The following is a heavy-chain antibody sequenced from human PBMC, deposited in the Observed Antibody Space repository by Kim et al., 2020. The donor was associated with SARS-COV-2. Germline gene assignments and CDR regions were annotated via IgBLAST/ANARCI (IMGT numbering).Heavy chain of an antibody. CDR3: AHRRAFLAAAGEFDY. Sequence: SPSLKSRLTITKDTSKNQVVLTMTNMDPVDTATYYCAHRRAFLAAAGEFDYWGQGTLVTVSS. D-gene: IGHD6-13*01. J-gene: IGHJ4*02. V-gene: IGHV2-5*01.